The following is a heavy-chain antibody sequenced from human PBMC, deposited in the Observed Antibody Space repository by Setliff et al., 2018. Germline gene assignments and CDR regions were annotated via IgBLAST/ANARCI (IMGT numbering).Heavy chain of an antibody. CDR2: INPNIGDT. V-gene: IGHV1-2*02. D-gene: IGHD3-10*01. J-gene: IGHJ5*02. CDR3: ARDCGRFGVLLFGVNWFDP. Sequence: GASVKVSCKTSAYTFSGYYIHWVRQAPGQGLQWMGWINPNIGDTNYAPKLQGRVTMTRDTSISTAYMELSGLRSDDTAVYYCARDCGRFGVLLFGVNWFDPWGQGTLVTVSS. CDR1: AYTFSGYY.